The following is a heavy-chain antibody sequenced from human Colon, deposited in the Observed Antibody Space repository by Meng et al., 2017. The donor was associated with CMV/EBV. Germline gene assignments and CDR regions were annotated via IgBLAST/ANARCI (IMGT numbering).Heavy chain of an antibody. CDR2: IKQDGSEK. Sequence: GESLKISCAASGSSFSNSWMIWVRRAPGKGLEWVAYIKQDGSEKYYLDSVKGRFTISRDNARKSLYLQMHSLRAEDTAVYYCARLLVGDNDYFDYWGQGTQVTVSS. CDR3: ARLLVGDNDYFDY. V-gene: IGHV3-7*01. J-gene: IGHJ4*02. D-gene: IGHD2-8*02. CDR1: GSSFSNSW.